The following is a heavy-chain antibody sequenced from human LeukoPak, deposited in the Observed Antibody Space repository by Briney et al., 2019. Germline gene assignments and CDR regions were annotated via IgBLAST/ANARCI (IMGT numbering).Heavy chain of an antibody. CDR2: IYYSGST. V-gene: IGHV4-61*01. J-gene: IGHJ4*02. D-gene: IGHD3-9*01. CDR1: GDSLSGGSYY. CDR3: ARVDILTGYYLDY. Sequence: PESLSVTRIVSGDSLSGGSYYRCWIRQPPGKGLEWLGYIYYSGSTNYNPSLKSRVTISVDTSKNQFSLKLSSLTAADTAVYYCARVDILTGYYLDYWGQGTLVTVSS.